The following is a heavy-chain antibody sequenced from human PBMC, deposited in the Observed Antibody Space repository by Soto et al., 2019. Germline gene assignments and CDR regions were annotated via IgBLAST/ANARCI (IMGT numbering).Heavy chain of an antibody. CDR1: GFTFSNYG. CDR3: AKSRDAYNFYFYYGMDG. J-gene: IGHJ6*02. CDR2: ILYDGSNK. D-gene: IGHD2-2*01. V-gene: IGHV3-30*18. Sequence: GGSLRLSCAASGFTFSNYGMHWVRQTPGKGLEWVALILYDGSNKYYADSVKGRFTISRDNSKNTLYLQVSSLRAEDTAVYYCAKSRDAYNFYFYYGMDGWHQGTTVPVSS.